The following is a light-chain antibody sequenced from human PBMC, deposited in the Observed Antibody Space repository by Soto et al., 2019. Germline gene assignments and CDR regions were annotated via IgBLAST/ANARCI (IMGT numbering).Light chain of an antibody. V-gene: IGKV4-1*01. J-gene: IGKJ4*01. CDR3: QQYYSTPLT. Sequence: TQSPASLAVSLGERATLNCKSSQSVLYSSNNKNYLAWYQQKPGQPPNLLIYWASTRESGVPDRFSGSGSGTDFTLTISSLQAEDVAVYYCQQYYSTPLTFGGGTKVDIK. CDR1: QSVLYSSNNKNY. CDR2: WAS.